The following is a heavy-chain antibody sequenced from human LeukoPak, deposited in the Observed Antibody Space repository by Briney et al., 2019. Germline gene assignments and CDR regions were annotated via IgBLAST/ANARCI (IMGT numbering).Heavy chain of an antibody. D-gene: IGHD3-10*01. J-gene: IGHJ4*02. CDR2: ISYDGSNK. V-gene: IGHV3-30-3*01. Sequence: GGSLRLSCAASGFTFSSYAMHWVRQAPGKGLEWVAVISYDGSNKYYADSVKGRFTISRDNSKNTLYLQMNSLRAEDTAVYYCAKGPARYYGSGSHQGYFDYWGQGTLVTVSS. CDR3: AKGPARYYGSGSHQGYFDY. CDR1: GFTFSSYA.